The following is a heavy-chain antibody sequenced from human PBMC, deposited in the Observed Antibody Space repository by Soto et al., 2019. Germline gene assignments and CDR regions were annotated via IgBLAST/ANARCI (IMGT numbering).Heavy chain of an antibody. V-gene: IGHV4-34*01. CDR3: ARGRGIVVVPAAMPGWFDP. J-gene: IGHJ5*02. CDR1: GGSFSGYY. Sequence: SETLSLTCAVYGGSFSGYYWSWIRQPPGKGLEWIGEINHSGSTNYNPSLKSRVTISVDTSKNQFSLKLSSVTAADTAVYYFARGRGIVVVPAAMPGWFDPWGQGTLVTVSS. D-gene: IGHD2-2*01. CDR2: INHSGST.